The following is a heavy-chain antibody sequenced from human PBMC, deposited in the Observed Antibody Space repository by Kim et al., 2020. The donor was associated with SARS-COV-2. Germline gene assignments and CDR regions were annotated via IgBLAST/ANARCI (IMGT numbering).Heavy chain of an antibody. CDR2: IIPIFGTA. J-gene: IGHJ3*02. D-gene: IGHD1-26*01. CDR3: AWLGGSYRDDAFDI. V-gene: IGHV1-69*13. CDR1: GGTFSSYA. Sequence: SVKVSCKASGGTFSSYAISWVRQAPGQGLEWMGGIIPIFGTANYAQKFQGRVTITADESTSTAYMELSSLRSEDTAVYYCAWLGGSYRDDAFDIWGQGTMVTVSS.